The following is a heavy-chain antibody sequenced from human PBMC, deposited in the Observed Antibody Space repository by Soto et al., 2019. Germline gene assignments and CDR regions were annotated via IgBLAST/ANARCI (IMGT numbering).Heavy chain of an antibody. CDR2: IYYSGST. J-gene: IGHJ4*02. CDR3: ARGLPIFGVVTSPYYFDY. CDR1: GGSVGSASKY. V-gene: IGHV4-61*01. Sequence: SETLSLTCTVSGGSVGSASKYWSWIRQPPGKGLEWVGFIYYSGSTNYNPSLKSRVTISADTSKNQFSLKLRSVTAADTAVYYCARGLPIFGVVTSPYYFDYWGQGALVTVSS. D-gene: IGHD3-3*01.